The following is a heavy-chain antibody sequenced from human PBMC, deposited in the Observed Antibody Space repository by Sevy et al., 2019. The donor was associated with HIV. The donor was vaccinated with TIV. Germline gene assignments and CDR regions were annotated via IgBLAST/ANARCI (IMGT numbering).Heavy chain of an antibody. Sequence: GSLRLSCTVSGGSIARSSYDWGWIRQSPGKGLEWIGSIYFSGSTSYATSLRSRVTISVDTSKNQVSLKMRSVTATDTAFYYCARHGGLVDRGFDFWGQGALVTVSS. V-gene: IGHV4-39*01. CDR2: IYFSGST. CDR3: ARHGGLVDRGFDF. D-gene: IGHD3-10*01. CDR1: GGSIARSSYD. J-gene: IGHJ4*02.